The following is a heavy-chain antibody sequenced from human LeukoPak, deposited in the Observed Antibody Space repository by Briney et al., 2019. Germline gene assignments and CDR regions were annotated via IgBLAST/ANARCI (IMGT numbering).Heavy chain of an antibody. Sequence: GESLKISCKGSGHTFNNYWIAWVRQMPGKGLEWMGIIYPIDSETRYSPSFQGQVTISADKSINTAYLQWNSLKASDTAMYYCTRLGNTGLPRDWGQGTLVSVSS. CDR3: TRLGNTGLPRD. CDR1: GHTFNNYW. D-gene: IGHD1-1*01. V-gene: IGHV5-51*01. J-gene: IGHJ4*02. CDR2: IYPIDSET.